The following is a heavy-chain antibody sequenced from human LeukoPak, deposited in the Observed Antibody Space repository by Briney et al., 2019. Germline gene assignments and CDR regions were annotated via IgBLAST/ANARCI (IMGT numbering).Heavy chain of an antibody. CDR3: ARVPHVDSSGYYYYFDY. Sequence: ASVKVPCKASGYTFAGYYMYWVRQAPGQGLEWMGWINPNSGGTNYAQKFQGRVTMTRDTSITTAYMELSRLTSDDTAVYYCARVPHVDSSGYYYYFDYWGQGTPVTVSS. V-gene: IGHV1-2*02. D-gene: IGHD3-22*01. J-gene: IGHJ4*02. CDR1: GYTFAGYY. CDR2: INPNSGGT.